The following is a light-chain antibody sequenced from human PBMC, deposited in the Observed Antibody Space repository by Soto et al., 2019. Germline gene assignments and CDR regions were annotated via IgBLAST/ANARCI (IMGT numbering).Light chain of an antibody. J-gene: IGKJ1*01. CDR2: KAS. CDR1: QTISSW. CDR3: QHYNSYSEA. V-gene: IGKV1-5*03. Sequence: DIQMTQSPSTLSGSVGDRVTITCRASQTISSWLAWYQQKPEKAPKLLIYKASTLKSGVPSRFSGSGSGTEFTLTTSSLQPDDFATYYCQHYNSYSEAFGQGTKVDIK.